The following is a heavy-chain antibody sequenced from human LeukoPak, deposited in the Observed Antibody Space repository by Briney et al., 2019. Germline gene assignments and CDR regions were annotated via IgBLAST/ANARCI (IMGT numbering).Heavy chain of an antibody. CDR3: ARDRRVYTDLFDY. D-gene: IGHD5/OR15-5a*01. Sequence: PGGSLRLSCAASGFTFSSYSMNWVRQAAGKGLEWVSSISSSSSYIYYADSVKGRFTISRDNAKNSLYLQMNSLKAEDTAVYYCARDRRVYTDLFDYWGQGTLVTVSS. V-gene: IGHV3-21*01. J-gene: IGHJ4*02. CDR2: ISSSSSYI. CDR1: GFTFSSYS.